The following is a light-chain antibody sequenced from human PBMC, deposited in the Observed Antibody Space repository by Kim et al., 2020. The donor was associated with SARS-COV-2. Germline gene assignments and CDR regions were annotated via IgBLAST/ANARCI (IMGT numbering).Light chain of an antibody. CDR1: SSNIGAVYD. CDR2: GNS. CDR3: QSYDSSLSGYV. J-gene: IGLJ1*01. V-gene: IGLV1-40*01. Sequence: GVPISCTGGSSNIGAVYDVHWYQQLPGTAPKLLIYGNSNRPSGVPDRFSGSKSGTSASLAITGLQAEDEADYYCQSYDSSLSGYVFGTGTKVTVL.